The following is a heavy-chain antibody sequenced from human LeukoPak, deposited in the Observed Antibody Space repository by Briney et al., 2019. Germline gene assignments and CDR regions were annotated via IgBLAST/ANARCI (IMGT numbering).Heavy chain of an antibody. CDR3: AKDPQEYDPDWYFDL. V-gene: IGHV3-30*18. D-gene: IGHD3-3*01. Sequence: GGSLRLSCAASGFTFSSYGMHWVRQAPGKGLEWVAVISYDGSNKYYADSVKGRFTISRDNSKNTLYLQMNSLRAEDTAVYYCAKDPQEYDPDWYFDLWGRGTLVAVSS. CDR1: GFTFSSYG. CDR2: ISYDGSNK. J-gene: IGHJ2*01.